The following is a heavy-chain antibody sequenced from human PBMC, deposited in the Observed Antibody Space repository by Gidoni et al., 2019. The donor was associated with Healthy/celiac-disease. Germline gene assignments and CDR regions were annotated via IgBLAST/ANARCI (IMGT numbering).Heavy chain of an antibody. CDR2: IYTSGST. J-gene: IGHJ4*02. V-gene: IGHV4-61*02. CDR3: ARESSSSGYEADY. CDR1: GDSISSGSYY. D-gene: IGHD3-22*01. Sequence: QVQLQESGPGLVKPSQTLSLTCTVSGDSISSGSYYWSWIRQPAGKGLEWIGSIYTSGSTNYNPSLKSRVTISVDTSKNQFSLKLSSVTAADTAVYYCARESSSSGYEADYWGQGTLVTVSS.